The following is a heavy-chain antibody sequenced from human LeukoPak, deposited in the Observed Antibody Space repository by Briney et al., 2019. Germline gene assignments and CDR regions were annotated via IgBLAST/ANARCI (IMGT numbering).Heavy chain of an antibody. Sequence: SETLSLTCTVSGGSISSSSYFWSWFRQPPGKGLEWIGEVHHSGSTNYNPSLKSRVVISVDTSKNQFSLRLNSVSAADTAMYYCAADYTRSFRSWGQGTLVTVSS. D-gene: IGHD4/OR15-4a*01. CDR3: AADYTRSFRS. CDR1: GGSISSSSYF. V-gene: IGHV4-39*01. J-gene: IGHJ5*02. CDR2: VHHSGST.